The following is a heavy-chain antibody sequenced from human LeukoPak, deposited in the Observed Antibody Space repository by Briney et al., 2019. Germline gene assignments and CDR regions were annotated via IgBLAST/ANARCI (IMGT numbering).Heavy chain of an antibody. J-gene: IGHJ5*02. V-gene: IGHV1-69*06. CDR3: ARKDIALYWFDP. CDR1: GGTFSSYA. D-gene: IGHD5-12*01. CDR2: IIPIFGTA. Sequence: ASVKVSCKASGGTFSSYAISWVRQAPGQGLEWMGGIIPIFGTANYAQKVQGRVTITADKSTSTAYMELSSLRSEDTAVYYCARKDIALYWFDPWGQGPLVPVSS.